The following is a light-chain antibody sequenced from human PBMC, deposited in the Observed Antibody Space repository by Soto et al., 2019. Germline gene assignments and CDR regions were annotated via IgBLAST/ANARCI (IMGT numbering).Light chain of an antibody. CDR2: STS. Sequence: DLQMTQSPPSPDASVGDRVTISCRASQDINKYLNWYQLKEGQAPKLLIYSTSEFQPGVPSRFSGSTSGAKFSLTITALQPDYSATNFRQKSFKTPFTFGQGT. CDR1: QDINKY. CDR3: QKSFKTPFT. V-gene: IGKV1-39*01. J-gene: IGKJ2*01.